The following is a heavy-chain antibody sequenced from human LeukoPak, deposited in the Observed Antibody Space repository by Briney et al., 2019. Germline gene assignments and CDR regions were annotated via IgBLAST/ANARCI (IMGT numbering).Heavy chain of an antibody. CDR3: ARVTRLGGFDY. D-gene: IGHD3-16*01. CDR2: ISAYNGNT. J-gene: IGHJ4*02. CDR1: GYTFTSYG. Sequence: ASVKVSCKASGYTFTSYGISWVRQAPGQGLEWMGWISAYNGNTNYTQKLQGRVTMTTDTSTSTAYMGLRSLRSDDTAVYYCARVTRLGGFDYWGQGTLVTVSS. V-gene: IGHV1-18*01.